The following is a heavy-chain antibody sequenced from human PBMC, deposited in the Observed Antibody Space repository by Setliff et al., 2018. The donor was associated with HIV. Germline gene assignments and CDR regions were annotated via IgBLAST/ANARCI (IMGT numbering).Heavy chain of an antibody. J-gene: IGHJ4*02. V-gene: IGHV4-34*01. CDR2: INHSGST. Sequence: PSETLSLTCAVYGGSCSGYFWSWIRQPPGKGLEWIGKINHSGSTTYNPSLKSRITMSVDTSKNQFSLKLSSVTAADTAVYYCARGLVGATERYFFDSWGQGTLVTVSS. D-gene: IGHD1-26*01. CDR1: GGSCSGYF. CDR3: ARGLVGATERYFFDS.